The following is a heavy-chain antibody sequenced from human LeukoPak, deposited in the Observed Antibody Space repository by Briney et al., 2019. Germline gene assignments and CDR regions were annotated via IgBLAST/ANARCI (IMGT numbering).Heavy chain of an antibody. CDR1: GYTLTELS. Sequence: GASVKVSCKVSGYTLTELSMHWVRQAPGKGLEWMGGFDPEDGETIYAQKFQGRVTMTTDTSTSTAYMELRSLRSDDTAVYYCARARNYYGSGVDYWGQGTLVTVSS. D-gene: IGHD3-10*01. CDR2: FDPEDGET. CDR3: ARARNYYGSGVDY. J-gene: IGHJ4*02. V-gene: IGHV1-24*01.